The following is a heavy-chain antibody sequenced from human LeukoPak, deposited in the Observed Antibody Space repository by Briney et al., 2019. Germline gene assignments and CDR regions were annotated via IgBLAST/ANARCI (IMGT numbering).Heavy chain of an antibody. CDR2: IYYSGST. V-gene: IGHV4-59*08. Sequence: SETLSLTCTVSGGSISSYYWSWLGQPPGKGLEGIWYIYYSGSTNYNPSLKSRVTISVDTSKNQFSLKLSSVTAADTAVYYCTRGVYYYDSSADAFDIWGQGTMVTVSS. D-gene: IGHD3-22*01. CDR1: GGSISSYY. CDR3: TRGVYYYDSSADAFDI. J-gene: IGHJ3*02.